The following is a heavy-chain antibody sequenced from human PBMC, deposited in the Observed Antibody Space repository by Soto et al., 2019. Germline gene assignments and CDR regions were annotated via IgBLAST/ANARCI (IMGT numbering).Heavy chain of an antibody. V-gene: IGHV1-69*12. CDR3: ARVHEYGDYTGQGGDF. CDR1: GGTFSSYA. CDR2: IIPIFGTA. J-gene: IGHJ4*02. Sequence: QVQLVQSGAEVKKPGSSVKVSCKASGGTFSSYAISWVRQAPGQGLEWMGGIIPIFGTANYAQKFQGRVTITADEPTSTGYIELSRLRSEDTAVYYCARVHEYGDYTGQGGDFWGQGTLVTVSS. D-gene: IGHD4-17*01.